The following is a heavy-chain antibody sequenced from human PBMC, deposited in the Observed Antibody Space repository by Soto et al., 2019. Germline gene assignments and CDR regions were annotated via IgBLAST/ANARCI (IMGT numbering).Heavy chain of an antibody. Sequence: SDTLSLTCAVYGGSFSGYYWNWIRQPPGKGLEWIGEINHSGSTNYNPSLKSRVTISVDTSKNQFSLRLSSVTAADTAVYYCARGYGRHFDYWGQGTLVTVSS. J-gene: IGHJ4*02. D-gene: IGHD3-10*01. V-gene: IGHV4-34*01. CDR3: ARGYGRHFDY. CDR2: INHSGST. CDR1: GGSFSGYY.